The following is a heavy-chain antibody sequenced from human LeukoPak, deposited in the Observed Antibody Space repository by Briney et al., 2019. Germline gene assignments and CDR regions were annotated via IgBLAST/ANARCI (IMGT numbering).Heavy chain of an antibody. V-gene: IGHV4-39*01. J-gene: IGHJ4*02. Sequence: SEALSLTCTVSGGSISSSSYYWGWIRQPPGKGLEWIGTIYYSGSTYYNPSLKSRVTISVDTSNDQFSLKLNSVTAADTAVYYCARGYFLGYSYGSYYFDYWGQGTLVTVSS. D-gene: IGHD5-18*01. CDR1: GGSISSSSYY. CDR2: IYYSGST. CDR3: ARGYFLGYSYGSYYFDY.